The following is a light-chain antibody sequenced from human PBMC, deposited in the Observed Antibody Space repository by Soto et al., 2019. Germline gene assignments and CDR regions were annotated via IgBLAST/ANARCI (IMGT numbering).Light chain of an antibody. CDR1: SSNIGAGYD. CDR2: GNI. V-gene: IGLV1-40*01. CDR3: QSYDNSLSTSL. Sequence: QSVLTQPPSVSGAPGQRVTISCTGSSSNIGAGYDVHWYQQLPGTAPKLLIYGNINRPSGVPDRFSGSKSGTSASLAITGLQAEDEADYYCQSYDNSLSTSLFGGGTKVTVL. J-gene: IGLJ2*01.